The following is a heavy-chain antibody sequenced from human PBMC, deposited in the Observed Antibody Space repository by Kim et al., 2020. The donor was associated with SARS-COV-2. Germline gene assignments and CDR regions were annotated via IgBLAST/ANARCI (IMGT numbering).Heavy chain of an antibody. CDR1: GFTFSSYA. J-gene: IGHJ3*02. CDR3: ATGPVSTGWYHGSGFDI. Sequence: GGSLRLSCAASGFTFSSYAMHWVRQAPGKGLEWVAVISYDGSDKYYADSVKGRLTISRDSSKNTLYLQMNSLISEDTAVYYCATGPVSTGWYHGSGFDIWGQGTMVTVSS. V-gene: IGHV3-30*04. D-gene: IGHD6-19*01. CDR2: ISYDGSDK.